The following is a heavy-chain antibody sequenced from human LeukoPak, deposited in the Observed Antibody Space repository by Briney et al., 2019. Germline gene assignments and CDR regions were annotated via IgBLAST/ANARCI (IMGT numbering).Heavy chain of an antibody. Sequence: GGSLRLSCAASGFTFSNAWMSWVRQAPGKGLEWVGRIKSKIDGGTTNYAAPVKGRFTISRDDSKNTLYLQMNSLKTEDTAVYYCTTRYGGTLDAFDIWGQGTMVTVSS. CDR1: GFTFSNAW. CDR2: IKSKIDGGTT. V-gene: IGHV3-15*01. CDR3: TTRYGGTLDAFDI. D-gene: IGHD4-23*01. J-gene: IGHJ3*02.